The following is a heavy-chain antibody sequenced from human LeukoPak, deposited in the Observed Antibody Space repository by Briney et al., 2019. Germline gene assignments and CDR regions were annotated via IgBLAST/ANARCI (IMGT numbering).Heavy chain of an antibody. J-gene: IGHJ6*02. V-gene: IGHV1-2*02. CDR1: GYTFTGYY. Sequence: ASVKVSCKASGYTFTGYYMHWVRQAPGQGLAWMGWINPNSGGTNYAQKFQGRVTMTRDTSISTAYMELSRLRSDDTAVYYCASAFVYYYGMDVWGQGTTVTVSS. CDR3: ASAFVYYYGMDV. CDR2: INPNSGGT.